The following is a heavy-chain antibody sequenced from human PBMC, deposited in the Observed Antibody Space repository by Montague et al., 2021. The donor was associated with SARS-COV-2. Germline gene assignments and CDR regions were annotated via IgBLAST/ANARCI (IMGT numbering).Heavy chain of an antibody. Sequence: CAISGDSVSINILTRKWIRQSPSRGPEWLGRTYYRSKWYNDYAESVKSRITIDPDTSKHQFSLHLNSVTPEDTAVYYCARIPVGSKYYFDFWGQGTLVTVSS. D-gene: IGHD2-2*01. V-gene: IGHV6-1*01. J-gene: IGHJ4*02. CDR1: GDSVSINILT. CDR3: ARIPVGSKYYFDF. CDR2: TYYRSKWYN.